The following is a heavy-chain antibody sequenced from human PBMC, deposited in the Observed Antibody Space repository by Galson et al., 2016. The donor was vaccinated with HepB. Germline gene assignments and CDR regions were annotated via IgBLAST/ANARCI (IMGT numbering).Heavy chain of an antibody. Sequence: SLRLSCAASGFIFTTYGMHWVRQAPGKGLEWVAVIWFDGSNKYYSDSVKGRFTISRDNSKNTLHLQMNSLRGEDTAVYYCAKDRGGYYYGSSGNDDAFDIWGQGTMASVSS. D-gene: IGHD3-22*01. CDR1: GFIFTTYG. J-gene: IGHJ3*02. V-gene: IGHV3-33*06. CDR2: IWFDGSNK. CDR3: AKDRGGYYYGSSGNDDAFDI.